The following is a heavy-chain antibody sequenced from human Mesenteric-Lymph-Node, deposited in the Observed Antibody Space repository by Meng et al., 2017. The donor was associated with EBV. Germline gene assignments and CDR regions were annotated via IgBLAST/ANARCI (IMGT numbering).Heavy chain of an antibody. CDR3: ARKDLGPFDI. CDR2: IYHSGNT. Sequence: LQESGPGLVKPSGTLFLTCAVSGGSINSYNWWTWVRQPPGKGLEWIGEIYHSGNTNYNPSLNSRVTISVDKSKNQFSLKVTSVTAADTAVYYCARKDLGPFDIWGQGTMVTVSS. CDR1: GGSINSYNW. J-gene: IGHJ3*02. D-gene: IGHD3-16*01. V-gene: IGHV4-4*02.